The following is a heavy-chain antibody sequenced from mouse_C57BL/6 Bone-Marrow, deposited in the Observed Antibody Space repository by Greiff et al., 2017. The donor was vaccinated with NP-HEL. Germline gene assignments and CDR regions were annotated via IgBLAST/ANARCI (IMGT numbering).Heavy chain of an antibody. CDR1: GYTFTSYW. Sequence: VQLQQPGAELVKPGASVKMSCKASGYTFTSYWITWVKQRPGQGLEWIGDIYPGSGSTNYNEKFKSKATLTVDKSSSTAYMQLSSLTSEDSAVYYCARDYDGAMDYWGQGTSVTVSS. V-gene: IGHV1-55*01. J-gene: IGHJ4*01. D-gene: IGHD2-4*01. CDR3: ARDYDGAMDY. CDR2: IYPGSGST.